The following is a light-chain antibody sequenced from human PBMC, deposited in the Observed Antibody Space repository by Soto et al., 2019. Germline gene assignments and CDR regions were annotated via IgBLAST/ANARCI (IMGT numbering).Light chain of an antibody. CDR2: DAS. V-gene: IGKV1-5*01. CDR1: QTISTW. CDR3: QQYDNWPT. Sequence: DIQVTQSPPTLSASVGDRVTITCRASQTISTWMAWYQQKPGKAPKLLVYDASTLQSGVASRFSGSGSGTEFTLTINSLQSEDFAVYYCQQYDNWPTFGQGTKVDIK. J-gene: IGKJ1*01.